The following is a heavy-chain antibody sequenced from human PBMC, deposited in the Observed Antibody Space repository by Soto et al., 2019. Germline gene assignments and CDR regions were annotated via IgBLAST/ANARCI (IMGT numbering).Heavy chain of an antibody. Sequence: GGSLRLSCAASGFTFSSYAMSWVRQAPGKELEWVSAISGSGGSTYYADSVKGRFTISRDNSKNTLYLQMNSLRAEDTAVYYCAKDKENSSGWYSGSFSWDYWGQGTLVTVSS. CDR2: ISGSGGST. CDR1: GFTFSSYA. V-gene: IGHV3-23*01. J-gene: IGHJ4*02. CDR3: AKDKENSSGWYSGSFSWDY. D-gene: IGHD6-19*01.